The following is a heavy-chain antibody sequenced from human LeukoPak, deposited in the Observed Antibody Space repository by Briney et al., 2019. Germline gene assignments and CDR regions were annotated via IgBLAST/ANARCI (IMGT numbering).Heavy chain of an antibody. J-gene: IGHJ4*02. CDR1: GYTFTSYY. Sequence: ASVKVSCKASGYTFTSYYMHWVRQAPGQGLEWMGIINLSGGSTSYAQKFQGRVTMTRDTSTSTVYMELSSLRSEDTAVYYCARNPPDYGDYVDYWGQGTLSPSPQ. D-gene: IGHD4-17*01. CDR2: INLSGGST. CDR3: ARNPPDYGDYVDY. V-gene: IGHV1-46*01.